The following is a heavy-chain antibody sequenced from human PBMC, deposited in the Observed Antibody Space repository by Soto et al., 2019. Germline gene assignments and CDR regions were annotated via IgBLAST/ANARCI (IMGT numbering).Heavy chain of an antibody. V-gene: IGHV4-4*02. Sequence: QVQLQESGPGLVKPSGTLSLTCAVSGGSISSSNWWSWVRQPPGKGLEWIGEIYHSGNTNYNPSLKSRVPMAVDKSGNQFSLKLSSVTAADTAVYYCARRWGEGRVDYWGQGTLVTVSS. D-gene: IGHD3-10*01. J-gene: IGHJ4*02. CDR1: GGSISSSNW. CDR3: ARRWGEGRVDY. CDR2: IYHSGNT.